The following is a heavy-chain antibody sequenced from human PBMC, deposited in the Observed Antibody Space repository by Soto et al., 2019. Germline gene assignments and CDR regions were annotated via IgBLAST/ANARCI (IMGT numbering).Heavy chain of an antibody. CDR3: ARFDHYGSGSFDY. Sequence: SETLSLTCAVYGGSFSGYYWSWIRQPPGKGLEWIGEINHSGSTNYNPSLKSRVTISVDTSKNQFSLKLSSVTAADTAVYYCARFDHYGSGSFDYWGQGTLVTVSS. D-gene: IGHD3-10*01. CDR2: INHSGST. J-gene: IGHJ4*02. V-gene: IGHV4-34*01. CDR1: GGSFSGYY.